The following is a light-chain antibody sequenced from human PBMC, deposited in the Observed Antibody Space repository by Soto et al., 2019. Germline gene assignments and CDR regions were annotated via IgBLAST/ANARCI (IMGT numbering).Light chain of an antibody. Sequence: EIVMTQSPATLSVSPGERANLTCRASQSVSGNLAWYQQKPGQAPRLLIYGASTRATGIPARFSGSGSGTDFTLTISSLQSEDFEVYYCQQYNNWPPTFGQGTRLEIK. J-gene: IGKJ5*01. CDR2: GAS. CDR3: QQYNNWPPT. V-gene: IGKV3-15*01. CDR1: QSVSGN.